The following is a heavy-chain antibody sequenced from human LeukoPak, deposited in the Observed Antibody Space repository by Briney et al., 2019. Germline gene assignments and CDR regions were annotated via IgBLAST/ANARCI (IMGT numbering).Heavy chain of an antibody. J-gene: IGHJ4*02. CDR2: ISGSGGST. Sequence: GGSLRLSCAASGFTFSSYAMSWVRQAPGKGLEWVSAISGSGGSTYYADSVKGRFTISRDNSKNTLYLQMNSLRAEDTAVYYCAKDGGITIFGVVIIPYYFDYWGQGTLVTVSS. V-gene: IGHV3-23*01. CDR1: GFTFSSYA. CDR3: AKDGGITIFGVVIIPYYFDY. D-gene: IGHD3-3*01.